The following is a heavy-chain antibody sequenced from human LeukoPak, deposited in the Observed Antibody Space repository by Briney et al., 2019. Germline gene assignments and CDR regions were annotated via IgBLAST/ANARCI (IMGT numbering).Heavy chain of an antibody. CDR1: GFTFSSYG. J-gene: IGHJ4*02. Sequence: GGSLRLSCAASGFTFSSYGMHWVRQAPGKGLEWVAVIWYDGSNEYYADSVKGRFTISRDNSKNTVYLQMNSLRVEGTAVYYCARWYNYDRSGSPDYWGQGTLVTASS. CDR3: ARWYNYDRSGSPDY. CDR2: IWYDGSNE. D-gene: IGHD3-22*01. V-gene: IGHV3-33*03.